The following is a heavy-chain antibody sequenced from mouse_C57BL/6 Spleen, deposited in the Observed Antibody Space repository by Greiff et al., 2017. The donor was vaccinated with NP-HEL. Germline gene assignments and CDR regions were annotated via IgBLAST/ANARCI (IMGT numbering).Heavy chain of an antibody. CDR2: IDPSDSYT. V-gene: IGHV1-50*01. D-gene: IGHD3-3*01. J-gene: IGHJ2*01. CDR1: GYTFTSYW. CDR3: ASKEGRDDYFDD. Sequence: QVQLQQPGAELVKPGASVKLSCKASGYTFTSYWMQWVKQRPGQGLEWIGEIDPSDSYTNYNQKFKGKATLTVDTSSSTAYMQLSSLTSEDSAVYYCASKEGRDDYFDDWGQGTTLTVSS.